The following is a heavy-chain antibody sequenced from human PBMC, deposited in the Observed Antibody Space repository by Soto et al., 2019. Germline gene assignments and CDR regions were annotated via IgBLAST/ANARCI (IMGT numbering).Heavy chain of an antibody. CDR2: IKQDENGK. Sequence: EVQLVESGGGLVQPGGSLRRSCEASGFTFSSCWMTWVRQGPGKGLEWVANIKQDENGKDYVDSVKGRFTISRDNVKTSLYLQTNSLRAEDPAVYYCATHNGPAAAGLVLDFWGQGTLVSVPS. CDR3: ATHNGPAAAGLVLDF. V-gene: IGHV3-7*02. CDR1: GFTFSSCW. D-gene: IGHD6-13*01. J-gene: IGHJ4*02.